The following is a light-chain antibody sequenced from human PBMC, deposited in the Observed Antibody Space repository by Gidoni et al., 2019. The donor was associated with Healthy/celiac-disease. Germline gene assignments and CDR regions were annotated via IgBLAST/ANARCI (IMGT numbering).Light chain of an antibody. CDR3: QQYDNLPLT. Sequence: DIQITQSPSPLSASVGDRVPITCQASQDLSNYLDWYQQKPGNAPKLLIYDASNLDTGVPSRFSGSGSGTDFTFTISSLQPEDIAVYYCQQYDNLPLTFXGXTKVEIK. CDR1: QDLSNY. V-gene: IGKV1-33*01. CDR2: DAS. J-gene: IGKJ4*01.